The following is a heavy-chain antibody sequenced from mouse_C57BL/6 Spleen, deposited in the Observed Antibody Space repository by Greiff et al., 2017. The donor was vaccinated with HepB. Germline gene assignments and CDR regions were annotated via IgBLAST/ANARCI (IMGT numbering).Heavy chain of an antibody. CDR3: ARHEEGYGSSLYAMDY. D-gene: IGHD1-1*01. CDR2: FYPGSGSI. V-gene: IGHV1-62-2*01. CDR1: GYTFTEYT. J-gene: IGHJ4*01. Sequence: QVQLKESGAELVKPGASVKLSCKASGYTFTEYTIHWVKQRSGQGLEWIGWFYPGSGSIKYNEKFKDKATLTADKSASTVYMELSRLTSEDSAVYFCARHEEGYGSSLYAMDYWGQGTSVTVSS.